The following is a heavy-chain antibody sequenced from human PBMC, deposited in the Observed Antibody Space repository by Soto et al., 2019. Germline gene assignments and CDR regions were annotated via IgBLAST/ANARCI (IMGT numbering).Heavy chain of an antibody. CDR1: GYTFIRYV. CDR2: ISAYNGNT. Sequence: VASVKVSCKASGYTFIRYVISWVRQAPGQGLEWMGWISAYNGNTNYAQKLQGRVTMTTDTSTSTAYMELRSLRSDDTAVYYCARALDYYDSSGYLDYWGQGTLVTVSS. CDR3: ARALDYYDSSGYLDY. D-gene: IGHD3-22*01. V-gene: IGHV1-18*01. J-gene: IGHJ4*02.